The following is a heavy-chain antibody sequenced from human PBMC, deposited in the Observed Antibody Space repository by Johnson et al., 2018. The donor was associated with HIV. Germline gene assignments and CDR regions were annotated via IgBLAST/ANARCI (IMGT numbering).Heavy chain of an antibody. CDR3: ARVAPAHDAFDI. D-gene: IGHD2-2*01. V-gene: IGHV3-30*02. CDR2: IRYDGSNK. CDR1: GFTFSTYG. Sequence: QVLLVESGGGVVQPGRSLRLSCTASGFTFSTYGMHWVRQAPGKGLEWVAFIRYDGSNKYYADSVKGRFTISRDNSKNTLYLQMNSLRAEDTAVYYCARVAPAHDAFDIWGQGTMVTVSS. J-gene: IGHJ3*02.